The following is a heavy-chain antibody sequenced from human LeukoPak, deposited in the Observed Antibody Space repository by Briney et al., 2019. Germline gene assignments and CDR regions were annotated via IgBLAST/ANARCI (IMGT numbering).Heavy chain of an antibody. CDR3: NTDIDTIYDNVY. V-gene: IGHV3-15*01. CDR2: IRSRNEGETA. Sequence: GGSLRLSCAASGLSFSGAWMTWVRQCPGKGLEWVGLIRSRNEGETAAYAAPVRGRFIISRDDSRKTIYLQMNSLKTEDTAVYYCNTDIDTIYDNVYWGQGTLVTVSS. CDR1: GLSFSGAW. D-gene: IGHD3-9*01. J-gene: IGHJ4*02.